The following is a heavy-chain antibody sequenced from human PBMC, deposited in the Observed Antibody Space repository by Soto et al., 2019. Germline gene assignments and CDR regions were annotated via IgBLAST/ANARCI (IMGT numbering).Heavy chain of an antibody. CDR3: ARTVEYDSIPYYYADF. V-gene: IGHV1-18*01. CDR1: VYTFNTYA. CDR2: ISGYNGNT. D-gene: IGHD2-21*01. J-gene: IGHJ4*01. Sequence: GXSVKVSCKASVYTFNTYAITWVRQAPGQGLEWMGWISGYNGNTNYAQTLQGRGTMTTDTSTSTAYLELRSLRSDDTAVYYCARTVEYDSIPYYYADFWGQGTLVTVSS.